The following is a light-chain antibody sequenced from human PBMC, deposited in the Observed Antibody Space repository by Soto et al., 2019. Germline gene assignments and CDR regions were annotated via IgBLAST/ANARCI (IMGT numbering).Light chain of an antibody. Sequence: EIVLTQSPATLSFSPGERATLSCTASQRVSSFLAWYQQKPGQAPRLLIYDAFKRATGIPARFSGSGSGTDFTLTISSLEPEDSAVYYCQQRSNWPPWTFGQGTKVEVK. CDR2: DAF. J-gene: IGKJ1*01. CDR3: QQRSNWPPWT. CDR1: QRVSSF. V-gene: IGKV3-11*01.